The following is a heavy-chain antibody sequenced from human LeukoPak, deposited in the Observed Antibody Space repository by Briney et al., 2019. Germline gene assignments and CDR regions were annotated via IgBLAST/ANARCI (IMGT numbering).Heavy chain of an antibody. CDR2: IIPIFGTA. D-gene: IGHD2-2*01. CDR3: ARGRLLGYCSSTSCSKDYYYYMDV. V-gene: IGHV1-69*13. J-gene: IGHJ6*03. CDR1: GGTFSSYA. Sequence: GASVKVSCKASGGTFSSYAISWVRQAPGQGLEWMGGIIPIFGTANYAQKFQGRVTITADESTSTAYMELSSLRSEDTAVYYCARGRLLGYCSSTSCSKDYYYYMDVWGKGTTVTISS.